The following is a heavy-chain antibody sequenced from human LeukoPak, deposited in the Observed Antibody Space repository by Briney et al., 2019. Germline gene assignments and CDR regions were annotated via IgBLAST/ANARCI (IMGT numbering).Heavy chain of an antibody. J-gene: IGHJ4*02. CDR2: INPTSGGT. D-gene: IGHD3-22*01. CDR1: GFTFTGYY. Sequence: ASVKVSCKASGFTFTGYYIHWVRQAPGQGLEWMGWINPTSGGTNYAQKLQGRVTMTRDTFISTAYMELTRLTSDDTAVYFCARGKSDSGGYPDSIDYWGQGTLVTVSS. CDR3: ARGKSDSGGYPDSIDY. V-gene: IGHV1-2*02.